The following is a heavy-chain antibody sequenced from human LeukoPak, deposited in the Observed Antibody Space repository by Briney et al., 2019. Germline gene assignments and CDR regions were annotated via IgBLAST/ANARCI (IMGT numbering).Heavy chain of an antibody. CDR1: GFTFSSYA. Sequence: GGSLRLACAASGFTFSSYAMTWARQAPGKGLEWVSAFSATDGSAQYAESVEGRFTISRDNSKNTLFLQMNSLGAEDTAVYYCARAKIAAAGTGAFDVWGQGTLVTVSS. D-gene: IGHD6-13*01. J-gene: IGHJ3*01. V-gene: IGHV3-23*01. CDR2: FSATDGSA. CDR3: ARAKIAAAGTGAFDV.